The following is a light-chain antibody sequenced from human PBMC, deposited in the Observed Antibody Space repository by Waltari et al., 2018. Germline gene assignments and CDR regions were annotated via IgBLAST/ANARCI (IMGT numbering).Light chain of an antibody. J-gene: IGKJ2*02. Sequence: ETVMTQSPATLSVSPGERAALSCTASQRVTNKLAWYQQKPGQAPILLIYDASTRATGIPARFSGSGSGTHFTLSISSLQSDDVALYFCQQYNNWPRTFGQGTKLEI. CDR1: QRVTNK. CDR3: QQYNNWPRT. CDR2: DAS. V-gene: IGKV3-15*01.